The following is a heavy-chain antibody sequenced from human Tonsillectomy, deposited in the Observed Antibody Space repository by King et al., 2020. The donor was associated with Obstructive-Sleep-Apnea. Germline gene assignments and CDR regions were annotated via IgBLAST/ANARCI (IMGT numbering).Heavy chain of an antibody. CDR1: GGSISSSNYY. J-gene: IGHJ3*02. D-gene: IGHD2-21*02. CDR2: IYYSGST. V-gene: IGHV4-39*07. CDR3: ARPAYCGADCYSYGAFDI. Sequence: QLQESGPGLVKPSETLSLTCTVSGGSISSSNYYWGWIRQPPGKGLEWIGSIYYSGSTYYNPSLKRRVTLSVDTAKNHFSLKLSSVTAAETAVYYCARPAYCGADCYSYGAFDIWGQGTMVTVSS.